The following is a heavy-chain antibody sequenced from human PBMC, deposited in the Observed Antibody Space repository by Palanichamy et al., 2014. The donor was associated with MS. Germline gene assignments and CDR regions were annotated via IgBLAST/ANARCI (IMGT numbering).Heavy chain of an antibody. V-gene: IGHV1-18*01. Sequence: VQLVQSGAEVKKPGASVKVSCKASGYTFTSYGISWVRQAPGQGLEWMGWISGYNGNTHSAQKLQGRVTMTTDTSTSTAYLELRSLRSDDTAVYYCARDPARIAAAGTVYFHHWGQGTLVTVSS. CDR2: ISGYNGNT. CDR1: GYTFTSYG. J-gene: IGHJ1*01. D-gene: IGHD6-13*01. CDR3: ARDPARIAAAGTVYFHH.